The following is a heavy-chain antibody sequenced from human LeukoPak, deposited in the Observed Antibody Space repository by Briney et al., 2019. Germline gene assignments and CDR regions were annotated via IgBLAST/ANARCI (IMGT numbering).Heavy chain of an antibody. J-gene: IGHJ3*02. CDR1: GFTFSSYN. D-gene: IGHD6-19*01. CDR2: ITSGSSYI. Sequence: GGSLRLSCAASGFTFSSYNMNWVRQAPGKGLEWVSSITSGSSYIYYADSVKGRFTISRDNAKNSLYLQMNSLRAEDTAVYYCARGIAVADNAFDIWGQGTMVTVSS. V-gene: IGHV3-21*01. CDR3: ARGIAVADNAFDI.